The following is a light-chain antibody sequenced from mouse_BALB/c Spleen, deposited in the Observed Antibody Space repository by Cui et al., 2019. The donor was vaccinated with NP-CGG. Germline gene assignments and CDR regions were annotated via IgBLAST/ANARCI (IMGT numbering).Light chain of an antibody. CDR1: TGAVTTSNY. CDR2: GTN. V-gene: IGLV1*01. CDR3: ALWYSNHWV. Sequence: VVAHEAAATTSPGETVTLTCRSSTGAVTTSNYANWVQEKPDHLFTGLIGGTNNRAPGVPARFSGSLIGDKAALTITGAQTEDEAIYFCALWYSNHWVFGGGTKLTVL. J-gene: IGLJ1*01.